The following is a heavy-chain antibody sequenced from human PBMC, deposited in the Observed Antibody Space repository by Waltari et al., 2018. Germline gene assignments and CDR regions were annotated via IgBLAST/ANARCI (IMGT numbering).Heavy chain of an antibody. CDR1: GGSVYVYY. J-gene: IGHJ3*02. Sequence: VQLHQWGAGLLKPSETLSLTCGLRGGSVYVYYWSWVRQSPGKGLEWIGEINHAGNINYNPSLKSRVTISIDPSKNQFSLKVKSVIAADTAVYYCARISGLDFATPIWAQGTVVTVSS. CDR3: ARISGLDFATPI. D-gene: IGHD5-12*01. V-gene: IGHV4-34*01. CDR2: INHAGNI.